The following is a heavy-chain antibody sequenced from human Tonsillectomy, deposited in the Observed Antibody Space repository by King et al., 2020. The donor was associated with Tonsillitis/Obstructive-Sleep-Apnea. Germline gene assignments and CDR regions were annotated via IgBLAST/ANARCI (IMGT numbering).Heavy chain of an antibody. CDR3: ARLAFLDYLPVYYFDY. CDR2: MYYTGST. D-gene: IGHD3-3*02. CDR1: GGSINNNNYY. V-gene: IGHV4-39*01. J-gene: IGHJ4*02. Sequence: QLQESGPRLVKPSETLSLTCTVSGGSINNNNYYWAWMRQPPGKGPEWIGTMYYTGSTYYNPSLKTRVTISVDTSKNQFSLRLSSVAAADTALYYCARLAFLDYLPVYYFDYWGQGTLVTVSA.